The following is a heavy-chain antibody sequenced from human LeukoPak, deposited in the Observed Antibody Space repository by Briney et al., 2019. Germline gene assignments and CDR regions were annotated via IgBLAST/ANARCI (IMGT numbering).Heavy chain of an antibody. CDR2: ISDSSTYI. CDR1: GFSFSSYS. D-gene: IGHD2-15*01. CDR3: VRVVYCSGGSCSYYFDY. V-gene: IGHV3-21*04. J-gene: IGHJ4*02. Sequence: GGSLRLSCAASGFSFSSYSMNWVRQAPGKGLEWVSSISDSSTYIFNADPVQGRFTNSRDDAKNSLYLQMNSLRVEDTAVYYCVRVVYCSGGSCSYYFDYWGQGTLVTVSS.